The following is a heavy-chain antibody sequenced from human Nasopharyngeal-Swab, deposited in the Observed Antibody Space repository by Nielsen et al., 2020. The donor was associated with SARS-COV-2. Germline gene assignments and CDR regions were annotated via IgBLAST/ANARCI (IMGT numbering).Heavy chain of an antibody. V-gene: IGHV4-34*01. J-gene: IGHJ6*03. CDR1: GGSFRADY. D-gene: IGHD7-27*01. Sequence: SETLSLTCAVYGGSFRADYWGWIRQPPGRGLEGIGEINHSGSTNYDPSLKSRVTISVDPSKNQFSLRLSSVTAADTAVYYCARGLSGIVPSPILGLGPYYYYYYMDVWGKGTTVTVSS. CDR2: INHSGST. CDR3: ARGLSGIVPSPILGLGPYYYYYYMDV.